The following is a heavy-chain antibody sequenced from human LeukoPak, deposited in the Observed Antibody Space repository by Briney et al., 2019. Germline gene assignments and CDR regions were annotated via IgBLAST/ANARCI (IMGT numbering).Heavy chain of an antibody. V-gene: IGHV3-74*01. D-gene: IGHD1-26*01. J-gene: IGHJ4*02. CDR1: GFTFSSYW. CDR3: ARAKAVGATTRGVDFDY. Sequence: GGSLRLSCAASGFTFSSYWMHWVRQAPGKGLVWVSRINSDGSSTSYADSVKGRFTISRDNAKNTLYLQMNSLRAEDTAVYYCARAKAVGATTRGVDFDYWGQGTLVTVSS. CDR2: INSDGSST.